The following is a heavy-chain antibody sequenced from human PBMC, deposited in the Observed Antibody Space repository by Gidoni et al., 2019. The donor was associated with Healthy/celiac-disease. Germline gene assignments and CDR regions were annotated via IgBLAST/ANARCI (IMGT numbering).Heavy chain of an antibody. CDR2: IKSKTDGWTT. V-gene: IGHV3-15*07. Sequence: SNAWMNWVCQALGKGMDWVGSIKSKTDGWTTDYAATVKGRFTISRDDSKNTLYLQRNSMKTEDTAVYYCTTEITPNSCSGGSCYSGDHDAFDIWGQGTMVTVSS. CDR3: TTEITPNSCSGGSCYSGDHDAFDI. CDR1: SNAW. D-gene: IGHD2-15*01. J-gene: IGHJ3*02.